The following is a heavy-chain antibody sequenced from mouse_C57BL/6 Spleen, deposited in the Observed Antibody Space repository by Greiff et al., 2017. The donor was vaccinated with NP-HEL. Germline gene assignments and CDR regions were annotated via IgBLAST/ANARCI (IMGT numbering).Heavy chain of an antibody. Sequence: VQLQQSGPELVKPGASVKISCKASGYTFTDYYMNWVKQSHGKSLEWIGDINPNNGGTSYNQKFKGKATLTVDKSSSTAYMELSSLTSEDSAVYYCARGGDGNYGWYFDVWGTGTTVTVSS. CDR2: INPNNGGT. CDR1: GYTFTDYY. D-gene: IGHD2-1*01. CDR3: ARGGDGNYGWYFDV. J-gene: IGHJ1*03. V-gene: IGHV1-26*01.